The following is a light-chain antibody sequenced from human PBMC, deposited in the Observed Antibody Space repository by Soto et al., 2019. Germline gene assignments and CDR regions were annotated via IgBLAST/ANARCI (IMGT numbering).Light chain of an antibody. CDR3: WSHAGSSTFDVV. CDR1: SSDVGSYNL. J-gene: IGLJ2*01. V-gene: IGLV2-23*02. CDR2: EVS. Sequence: QSALTQPASVSGSPGQSITISCTGTSSDVGSYNLVSWYQQHPGKAPKLMIYEVSKRPSGVSNRFSGSKSGNTASLTISGLQAEDEADYYCWSHAGSSTFDVVFGGGTQLTVL.